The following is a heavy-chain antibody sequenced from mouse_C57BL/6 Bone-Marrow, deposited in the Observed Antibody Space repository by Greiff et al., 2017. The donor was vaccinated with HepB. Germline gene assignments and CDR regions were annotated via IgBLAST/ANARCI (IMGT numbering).Heavy chain of an antibody. J-gene: IGHJ1*03. CDR1: GYTFTDYY. CDR2: INPYNGGT. V-gene: IGHV1-19*01. CDR3: ARWGHWYFDV. Sequence: EVQLQQSGPVLVKPGASVKMSCKASGYTFTDYYMNWVKQSHGKRLEWIGVINPYNGGTSYNQKFKGKATLTVDKSSSTAYMELNSLTSEDSAVYYCARWGHWYFDVWGTGTTVTVSS.